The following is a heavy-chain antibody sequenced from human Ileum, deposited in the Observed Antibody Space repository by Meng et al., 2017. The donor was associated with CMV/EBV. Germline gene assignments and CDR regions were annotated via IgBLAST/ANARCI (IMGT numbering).Heavy chain of an antibody. Sequence: FTNYWIGWVRQMPGKGLEWMGSIYPGDSDTRYSPSFQGHVTISADRSISTAYLQWSSLKASDTAIYYCARNRIQRYSVVGRGFWFDHWGQGTLVTVSS. V-gene: IGHV5-51*01. CDR3: ARNRIQRYSVVGRGFWFDH. CDR2: IYPGDSDT. CDR1: FTNYW. D-gene: IGHD5-18*01. J-gene: IGHJ5*02.